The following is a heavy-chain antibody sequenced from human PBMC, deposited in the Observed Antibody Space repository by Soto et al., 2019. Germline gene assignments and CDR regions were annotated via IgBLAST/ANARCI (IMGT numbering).Heavy chain of an antibody. CDR1: GSTFDDYA. V-gene: IGHV3-9*01. J-gene: IGHJ5*02. CDR3: AKDHSYYYDSSGYFEA. Sequence: PGGSLRLSCAASGSTFDDYAMHWVRQAPGKGLEWVSGISWNSGSIGYADSVKGRFTISRDNAKNSLYLQMNSLRAEDTALYYCAKDHSYYYDSSGYFEAWGQGTLVTAPQ. CDR2: ISWNSGSI. D-gene: IGHD3-22*01.